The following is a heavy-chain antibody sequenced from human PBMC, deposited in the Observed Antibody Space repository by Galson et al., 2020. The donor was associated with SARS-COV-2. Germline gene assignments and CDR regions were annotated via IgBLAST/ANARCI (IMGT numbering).Heavy chain of an antibody. V-gene: IGHV3-21*01. Sequence: TGGSLRLSCAASGFTFSSYSMNWVRQAPGKGLEWVSSISSSSSYIYYADSVKGRFTISRDNAKNSLYLQMNSLRAEDTAVYYCARGGRSSGEDYYYYGMDVWGQGTTVTVSS. D-gene: IGHD6-6*01. CDR3: ARGGRSSGEDYYYYGMDV. J-gene: IGHJ6*02. CDR2: ISSSSSYI. CDR1: GFTFSSYS.